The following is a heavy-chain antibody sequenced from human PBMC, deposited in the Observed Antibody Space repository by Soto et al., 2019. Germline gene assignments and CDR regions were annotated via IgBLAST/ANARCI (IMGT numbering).Heavy chain of an antibody. CDR1: GITFNNFA. CDR2: ISANSANT. J-gene: IGHJ4*02. V-gene: IGHV3-23*01. D-gene: IGHD3-9*01. Sequence: GGSLRLSCVASGITFNNFAMTWVRLAPGRGLEWVSSISANSANTYYADSVKGRFTISRDNTKSTVYLHMSGLSAEDTALYYCPKDIGRSFVNGYYIDYWGQGTQVTVSS. CDR3: PKDIGRSFVNGYYIDY.